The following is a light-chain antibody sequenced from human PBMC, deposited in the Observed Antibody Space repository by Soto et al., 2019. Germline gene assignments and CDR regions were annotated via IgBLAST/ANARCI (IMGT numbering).Light chain of an antibody. CDR1: QYVGSR. CDR3: HQRQSWPRT. J-gene: IGKJ1*01. V-gene: IGKV3-11*01. CDR2: YMS. Sequence: EIVLTQSPATLSSSPGETATLSCRASQYVGSRLAWYQHKPGQAPRLLIYYMSKRATGIPARFSGSGSGTDFTLTISSLAPDDFAIYYCHQRQSWPRTFVQGTKVEIK.